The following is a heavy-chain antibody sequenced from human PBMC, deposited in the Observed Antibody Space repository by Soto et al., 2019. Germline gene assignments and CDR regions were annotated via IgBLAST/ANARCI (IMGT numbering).Heavy chain of an antibody. Sequence: QVQLVESGGGVVQPGRSLRLSCAASGFTFSSYAMHWVRQAPGKGLEWVAVISYDGSNKYYADSVKGRFTISRDNSKNXXYLQMNSLRAEDTAVYYCARDRGRAYCGGDCYYQHWGQGTLVTVSS. CDR2: ISYDGSNK. CDR3: ARDRGRAYCGGDCYYQH. CDR1: GFTFSSYA. D-gene: IGHD2-21*02. V-gene: IGHV3-30-3*01. J-gene: IGHJ1*01.